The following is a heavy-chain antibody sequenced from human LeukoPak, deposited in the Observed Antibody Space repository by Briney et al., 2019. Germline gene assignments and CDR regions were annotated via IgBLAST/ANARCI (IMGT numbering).Heavy chain of an antibody. CDR3: ARGIPYCSSTSCYESLYGMDV. J-gene: IGHJ6*02. D-gene: IGHD2-2*01. Sequence: GGSLRLSCAASGFTVSSSYMTWVRQAPGKGLEWVSVIYSGGTTYYADSVKGRFTIPRDNSKNTLYLQMNSLRAEDTAVYYCARGIPYCSSTSCYESLYGMDVRGQGTTVTVSS. CDR2: IYSGGTT. CDR1: GFTVSSSY. V-gene: IGHV3-53*01.